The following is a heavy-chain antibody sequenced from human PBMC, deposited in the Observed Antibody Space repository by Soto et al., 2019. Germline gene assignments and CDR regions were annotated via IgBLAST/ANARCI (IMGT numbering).Heavy chain of an antibody. V-gene: IGHV3-30*18. J-gene: IGHJ4*02. D-gene: IGHD6-13*01. CDR3: VKDKWYNNTWYLDY. CDR2: ISYDGHTQ. CDR1: HFTFRSYG. Sequence: PXGSLSLSCATSHFTFRSYGMHWVRQAPGKGLQWVAHISYDGHTQDLADSVKGRFTISRDNAKNSLSLQMNSLRPEDTALYYCVKDKWYNNTWYLDYWGQGTLVTVSS.